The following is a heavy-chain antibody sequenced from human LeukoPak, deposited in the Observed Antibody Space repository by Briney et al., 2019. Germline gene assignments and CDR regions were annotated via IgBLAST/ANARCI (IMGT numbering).Heavy chain of an antibody. J-gene: IGHJ5*02. D-gene: IGHD3-3*01. CDR2: ISGSGGST. Sequence: GGSLRLSCAASGFTFSSYAMSWVRQAPGKGLEWVSAISGSGGSTYYADSVKGRFTISRDNSENTLYLQMNSLRAEDTAVYYCAKASLRFLEWLSENWFDPWGQGTLVTVSS. V-gene: IGHV3-23*01. CDR1: GFTFSSYA. CDR3: AKASLRFLEWLSENWFDP.